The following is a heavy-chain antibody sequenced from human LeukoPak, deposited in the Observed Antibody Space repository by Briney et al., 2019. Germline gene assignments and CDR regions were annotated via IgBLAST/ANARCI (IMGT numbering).Heavy chain of an antibody. D-gene: IGHD3-22*01. CDR1: GYTFTGYY. Sequence: GASVKVSCKASGYTFTGYYMHWVRQAPGQGLEWMGWINPNSGGTNYAQKFQGRVTMTRDTSISTAYMELSRLRSDDTAVYYCARDLSHYYDSSGLDAFDIWGQGTMVTVSS. V-gene: IGHV1-2*02. CDR3: ARDLSHYYDSSGLDAFDI. J-gene: IGHJ3*02. CDR2: INPNSGGT.